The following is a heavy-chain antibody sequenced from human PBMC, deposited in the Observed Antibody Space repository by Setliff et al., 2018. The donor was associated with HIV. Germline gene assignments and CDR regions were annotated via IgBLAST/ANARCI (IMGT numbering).Heavy chain of an antibody. D-gene: IGHD3-10*01. CDR3: ARNRVPSSL. V-gene: IGHV4-59*01. J-gene: IGHJ4*02. CDR2: IYYTGST. Sequence: SETLSLTCTVSGGSMSSYYWSWIRQPPGKGLEWIGSIYYTGSTDYNPSLMSRVTISLDTPKNQFSLKLNSAIAADTAVYYCARNRVPSSLWGQGTLVTVS. CDR1: GGSMSSYY.